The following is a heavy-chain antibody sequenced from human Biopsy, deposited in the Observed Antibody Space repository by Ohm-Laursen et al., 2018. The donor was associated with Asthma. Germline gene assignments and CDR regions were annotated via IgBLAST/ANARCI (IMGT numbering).Heavy chain of an antibody. CDR1: GGTFSSYA. D-gene: IGHD2-2*01. CDR2: IIPIFGPT. J-gene: IGHJ4*02. Sequence: SVKVSCKASGGTFSSYAISWVRQAPGQGLEWMGRIIPIFGPTNYAQKFQGRVTISADDSTGTAYMELSSLSSEDTALYYCARGPEYVRSSGALDYWGQGTLVTVSS. CDR3: ARGPEYVRSSGALDY. V-gene: IGHV1-69*13.